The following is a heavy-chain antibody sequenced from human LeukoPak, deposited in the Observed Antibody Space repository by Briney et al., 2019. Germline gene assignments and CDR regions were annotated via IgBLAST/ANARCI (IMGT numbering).Heavy chain of an antibody. V-gene: IGHV3-74*01. CDR2: INSDGRSA. D-gene: IGHD3-9*01. CDR3: VRGADTGYSSDS. CDR1: GFTFSRYW. Sequence: GGSLRLSCVASGFTFSRYWMHWVRQAPGKGLVWVSRINSDGRSANYADSVKGRFSISRDNAENTLYLQMNSLRVEDTAVYYCVRGADTGYSSDSWGQGTLVTVSS. J-gene: IGHJ4*02.